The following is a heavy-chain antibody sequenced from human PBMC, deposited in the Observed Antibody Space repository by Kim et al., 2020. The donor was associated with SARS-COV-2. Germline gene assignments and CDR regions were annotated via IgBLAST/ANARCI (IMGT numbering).Heavy chain of an antibody. CDR2: ISAYNGNT. V-gene: IGHV1-18*01. CDR1: GYTFTSYG. CDR3: ARDYGRYCSSTSCFFDY. Sequence: ASVKVSCKASGYTFTSYGISWVRQAPGQGLEWMGWISAYNGNTNYAQKLQGRVTMTTDTSTSTAYMELRSLRSDDTAVYYCARDYGRYCSSTSCFFDYWGQGTLVTVSS. D-gene: IGHD2-2*01. J-gene: IGHJ4*02.